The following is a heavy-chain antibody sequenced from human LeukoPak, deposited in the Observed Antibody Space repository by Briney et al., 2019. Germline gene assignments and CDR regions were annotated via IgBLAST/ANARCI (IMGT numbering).Heavy chain of an antibody. V-gene: IGHV3-23*01. CDR3: ASCVTGVCYPFDY. D-gene: IGHD2-8*01. Sequence: PGGSLRLSCAASEFTFSSYAMSWVRQAPGKGLEWVSAISGSGGSTYYADSVKGRFTISRDNSKNTLYLQMNNLRAEDTAVYYCASCVTGVCYPFDYWGQGTLVTVSS. CDR2: ISGSGGST. J-gene: IGHJ4*02. CDR1: EFTFSSYA.